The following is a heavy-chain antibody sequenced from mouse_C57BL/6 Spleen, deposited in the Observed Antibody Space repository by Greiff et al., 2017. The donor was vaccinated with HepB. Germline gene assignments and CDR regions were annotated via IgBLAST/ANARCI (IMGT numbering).Heavy chain of an antibody. CDR3: ARYITTVVATDYAMDY. V-gene: IGHV1-77*01. J-gene: IGHJ4*01. D-gene: IGHD1-1*01. Sequence: QVHVKQSGAELVKPGASVKISCKASGYTFTDYYINWVKQRPGQGLEWIGKIGPGSGSTYYNEKFKGKATLTADKSSSTAYMQLSSLTSEDSAVYFCARYITTVVATDYAMDYWGQGTSVTVSS. CDR1: GYTFTDYY. CDR2: IGPGSGST.